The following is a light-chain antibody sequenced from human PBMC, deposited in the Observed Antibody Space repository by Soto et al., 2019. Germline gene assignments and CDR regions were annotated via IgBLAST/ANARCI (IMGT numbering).Light chain of an antibody. CDR3: QQYNNWTRT. CDR2: GAS. CDR1: QSVSSD. Sequence: EIVITQSPATLSVSPGERATLSCRASQSVSSDLAWYLQKPGQAPRILIYGASTRETGIPARFSGSGAGTECTLTINSLQSEDFEVYYCQQYNNWTRTFGQGTKVDIK. J-gene: IGKJ1*01. V-gene: IGKV3-15*01.